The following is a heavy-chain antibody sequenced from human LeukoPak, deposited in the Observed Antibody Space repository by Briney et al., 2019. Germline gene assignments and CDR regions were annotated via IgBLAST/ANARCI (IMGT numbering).Heavy chain of an antibody. J-gene: IGHJ4*02. CDR1: GFTFSSYS. D-gene: IGHD4-23*01. CDR3: ARAGLGYGGHFDY. CDR2: ISSSSSTI. V-gene: IGHV3-48*02. Sequence: GGSLRLSCAASGFTFSSYSMTWVRQAPGKGLGWVSYISSSSSTIYYAGSVKGRFTISRDNAKNSLYLQMNSLRDEDTAVYYCARAGLGYGGHFDYWGQGTLVTVSS.